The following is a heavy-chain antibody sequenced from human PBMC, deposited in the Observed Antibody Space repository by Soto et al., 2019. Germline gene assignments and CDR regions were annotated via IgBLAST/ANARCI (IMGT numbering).Heavy chain of an antibody. D-gene: IGHD6-25*01. V-gene: IGHV3-33*01. CDR1: GFTFSSYG. J-gene: IGHJ4*02. Sequence: GGSLRLSCAASGFTFSSYGMHWVRQAPGKGLEWVAVIWYDGSNKYYADSVKGRFTISRDNSKNTLYLQMNSLRAEDTAVYYCARDRDRAATPYYFAYRGQRSLVTVSS. CDR3: ARDRDRAATPYYFAY. CDR2: IWYDGSNK.